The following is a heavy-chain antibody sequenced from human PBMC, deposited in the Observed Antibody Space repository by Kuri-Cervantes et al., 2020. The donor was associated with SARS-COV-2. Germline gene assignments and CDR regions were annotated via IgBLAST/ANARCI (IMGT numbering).Heavy chain of an antibody. D-gene: IGHD5-18*01. CDR1: GYTFTGYY. CDR3: AREAGYSTYVSQSYYFGY. V-gene: IGHV1-2*02. Sequence: ASVKVSCKASGYTFTGYYMHWVRQAPGQGLEWMGWINPNSGGTNYAQKFQGRVTMTRDTSVSTAYMELSRLRSDDTAVYYCAREAGYSTYVSQSYYFGYWGQRTLVTVSS. J-gene: IGHJ4*02. CDR2: INPNSGGT.